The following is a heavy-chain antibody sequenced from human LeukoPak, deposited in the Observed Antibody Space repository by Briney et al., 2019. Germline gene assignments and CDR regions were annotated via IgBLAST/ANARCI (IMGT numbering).Heavy chain of an antibody. Sequence: GGXXRLSCAASGFTFSSYAMSWVRQAPGKGLEWVSAISGSGGSTYYADSVKGRFTISRDNSKNTLYLRMNSLRAEDTAVYYCAKDPPWPTYSSGWGQGTLDTVSS. CDR3: AKDPPWPTYSSG. CDR2: ISGSGGST. D-gene: IGHD6-19*01. CDR1: GFTFSSYA. J-gene: IGHJ4*02. V-gene: IGHV3-23*01.